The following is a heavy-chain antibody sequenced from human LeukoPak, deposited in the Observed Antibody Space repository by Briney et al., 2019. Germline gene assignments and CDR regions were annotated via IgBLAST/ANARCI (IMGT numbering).Heavy chain of an antibody. V-gene: IGHV1-8*01. CDR1: GSTFTSYD. CDR3: ARGRHRSGTYPGRY. CDR2: MNPNSGNT. D-gene: IGHD3-3*01. Sequence: ASVKVSCKASGSTFTSYDINWVRQAPGQGLEWMGWMNPNSGNTGYAQKFQGRVTMTRNTSISTAYMELSSLRSEDTAVYYCARGRHRSGTYPGRYWGQGTLVTVSS. J-gene: IGHJ4*02.